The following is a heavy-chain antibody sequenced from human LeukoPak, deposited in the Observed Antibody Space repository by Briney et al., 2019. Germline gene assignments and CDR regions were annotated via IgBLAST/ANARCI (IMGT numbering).Heavy chain of an antibody. CDR3: ARARPAAFDI. V-gene: IGHV4-61*02. J-gene: IGHJ3*02. CDR2: IYTSGST. Sequence: SETLSLTCTVSGGSISSGSYYWSWIRQPAGKGLEWIGRIYTSGSTNYNPSLKSRVTISVDTSKNQFSLKLSSVTAADTAVYYCARARPAAFDIWGQGTMVTVSS. CDR1: GGSISSGSYY.